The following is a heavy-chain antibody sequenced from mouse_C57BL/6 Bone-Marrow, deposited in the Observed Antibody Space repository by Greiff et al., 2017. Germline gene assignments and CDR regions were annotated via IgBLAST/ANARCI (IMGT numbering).Heavy chain of an antibody. J-gene: IGHJ2*01. Sequence: EVQRVESGGGLVKPGGSLKLSCAASGFTFSSYAMSWVRQTPEKRLEWVATISDGGSYTYYPDNVKGRFTISRDNAKNNLYLQMSHLKSEDTAMYYCATYYSNGGYFDYWGQGTTLTVSS. CDR1: GFTFSSYA. V-gene: IGHV5-4*01. CDR3: ATYYSNGGYFDY. D-gene: IGHD2-5*01. CDR2: ISDGGSYT.